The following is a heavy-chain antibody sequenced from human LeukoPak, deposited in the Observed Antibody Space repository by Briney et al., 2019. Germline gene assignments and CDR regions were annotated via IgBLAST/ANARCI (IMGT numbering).Heavy chain of an antibody. Sequence: GGSLRLSCAASGFTVSNNYMSWVRQAPGKGLEWVSVLYSGGSAYYADSVKGRFTISRDNSKNTLYLQMNSLRAEDTAVYYCAKGSIFNWFDPWGQGTLVTVSS. J-gene: IGHJ5*02. CDR2: LYSGGSA. CDR3: AKGSIFNWFDP. D-gene: IGHD2/OR15-2a*01. V-gene: IGHV3-66*02. CDR1: GFTVSNNY.